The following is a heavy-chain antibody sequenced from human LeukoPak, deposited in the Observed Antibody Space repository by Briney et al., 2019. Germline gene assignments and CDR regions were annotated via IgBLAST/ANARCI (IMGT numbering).Heavy chain of an antibody. Sequence: ASVKVSCKASGYTFTDSYIHWVRQAPGQRLEWMGWINPNSGGTNYAQKFQGRVTMTRDTSISTAYMELSRLRSDDTAVYYCARASQRYCSSTSCYNPLGSYWGQGTLVTVSS. CDR2: INPNSGGT. J-gene: IGHJ4*02. V-gene: IGHV1-2*02. CDR3: ARASQRYCSSTSCYNPLGSY. CDR1: GYTFTDSY. D-gene: IGHD2-2*02.